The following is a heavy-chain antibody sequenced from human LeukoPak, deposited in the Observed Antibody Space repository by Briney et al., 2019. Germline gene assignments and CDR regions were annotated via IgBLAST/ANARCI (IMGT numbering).Heavy chain of an antibody. J-gene: IGHJ4*02. V-gene: IGHV3-21*01. CDR2: ITDSRISI. Sequence: GGSLRLSCAASGFTFSTFNMHWVRQAPGKGLEWVSSITDSRISIYYADSVKGRFTISRDNAKNSLYLQMNSLRVEDTAVYYCAREQPGMTDFDYWGQGTLVTVSS. CDR1: GFTFSTFN. D-gene: IGHD1-1*01. CDR3: AREQPGMTDFDY.